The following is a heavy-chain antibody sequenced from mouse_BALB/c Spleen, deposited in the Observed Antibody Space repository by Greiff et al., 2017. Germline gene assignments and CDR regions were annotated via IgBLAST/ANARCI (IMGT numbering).Heavy chain of an antibody. CDR3: ARSYDYGYAMDY. V-gene: IGHV1S56*01. Sequence: QVQLQQSGPELVKPGASVRISCKASGYTFTSYYIHWVKQRPGQGLEWIGWIYPGNVNTKYNEKFKGKATLTADKSSSTAYMQLSSLTSEDSAVYFCARSYDYGYAMDYWGQGTSVTVSS. J-gene: IGHJ4*01. CDR1: GYTFTSYY. CDR2: IYPGNVNT. D-gene: IGHD2-4*01.